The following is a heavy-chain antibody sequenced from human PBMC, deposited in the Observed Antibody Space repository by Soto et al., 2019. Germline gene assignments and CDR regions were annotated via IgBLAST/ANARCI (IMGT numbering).Heavy chain of an antibody. CDR1: GFTFSSYW. V-gene: IGHV3-7*03. J-gene: IGHJ6*02. CDR3: ARDSPPHRYYGSGRYGGMAG. Sequence: EVQLVESGGGLVQPGGYLRLSCAASGFTFSSYWMSWVRQAPGKGLVWVANIKQDGSEKYYVDSVKGRFTISRDNAKNSLYLEMRSLIAEDTAVYYCARDSPPHRYYGSGRYGGMAGWGQDITVTVSS. CDR2: IKQDGSEK. D-gene: IGHD3-10*01.